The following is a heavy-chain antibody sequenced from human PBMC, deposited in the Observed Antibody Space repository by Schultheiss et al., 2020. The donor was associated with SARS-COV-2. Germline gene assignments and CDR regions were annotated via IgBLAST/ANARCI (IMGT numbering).Heavy chain of an antibody. CDR3: AKACIAVDGAEYFQH. CDR1: GFTFSSYA. J-gene: IGHJ1*01. D-gene: IGHD6-19*01. V-gene: IGHV3-23*01. CDR2: ISGSGGST. Sequence: GGSLRLSCAASGFTFSSYAMSWVRQAPGKGLEWVSAISGSGGSTYYADSVKGRFTISRDNSKNTLYLQMNSLRAEDTAVYYCAKACIAVDGAEYFQHWGQGTLVTVSS.